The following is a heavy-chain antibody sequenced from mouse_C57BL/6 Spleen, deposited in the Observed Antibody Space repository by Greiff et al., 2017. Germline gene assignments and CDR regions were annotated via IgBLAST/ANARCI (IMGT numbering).Heavy chain of an antibody. V-gene: IGHV1-58*01. D-gene: IGHD2-3*01. Sequence: VQLKESGAELVRPGSSVKMSCKTSGYTFTSYGINWVKQRPGQGLEWIGYIYFGNGYTEYNEKFKGKATLTSDTSSSTAYRQLSILTSEDSAIYFCARREDDGYYFDYWGQGTTLTVSS. J-gene: IGHJ2*01. CDR2: IYFGNGYT. CDR1: GYTFTSYG. CDR3: ARREDDGYYFDY.